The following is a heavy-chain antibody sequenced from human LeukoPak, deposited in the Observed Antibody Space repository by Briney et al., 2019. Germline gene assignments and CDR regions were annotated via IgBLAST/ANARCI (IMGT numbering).Heavy chain of an antibody. CDR2: ISSSSSYI. CDR1: GFTFSSYS. Sequence: GGSLRLSCAASGFTFSSYSMNWVRQAPGKGLEWVSSISSSSSYIYYADSVKGRFTISRDNAKNSLYLQMSSLRAEDTAVYYCARDYRTVVVAANNWFDPWGQGTLVTVSS. V-gene: IGHV3-21*01. CDR3: ARDYRTVVVAANNWFDP. J-gene: IGHJ5*02. D-gene: IGHD2-15*01.